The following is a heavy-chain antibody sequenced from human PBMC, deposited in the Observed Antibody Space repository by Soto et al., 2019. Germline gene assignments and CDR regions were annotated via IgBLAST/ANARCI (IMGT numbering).Heavy chain of an antibody. CDR2: IIPIFGTA. Sequence: SVKVSCKASGGTFSSYAISWVRQAPGQGLEWMGGIIPIFGTANYAQKFQGGVTITADESTSTAYMELSSLRSEDTAVYYCARRLYYYYGMDVWGQGTTVTVSS. CDR1: GGTFSSYA. CDR3: ARRLYYYYGMDV. V-gene: IGHV1-69*13. J-gene: IGHJ6*02.